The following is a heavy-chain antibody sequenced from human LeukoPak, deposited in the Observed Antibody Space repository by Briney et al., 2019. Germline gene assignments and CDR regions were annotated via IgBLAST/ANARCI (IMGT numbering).Heavy chain of an antibody. J-gene: IGHJ4*02. D-gene: IGHD6-13*01. CDR3: TYGSSWTYDFDY. CDR1: GFTFNSYA. V-gene: IGHV3-30*04. Sequence: GGSLRLSCAASGFTFNSYAMNWVRQAPGKGLEWVAVISSDGSNKYYADSVKGRVTISRDNSKNTLYLQMNSLRVEDTAVYYCTYGSSWTYDFDYWGQGTLVTVSS. CDR2: ISSDGSNK.